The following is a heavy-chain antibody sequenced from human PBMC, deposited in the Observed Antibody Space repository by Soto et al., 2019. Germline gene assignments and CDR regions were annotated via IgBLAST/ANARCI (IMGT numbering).Heavy chain of an antibody. Sequence: ASVEVSCKASGYTFTSYDINWVRQATGQGLAWMGWMNPNSGNTGYAQRFQGRVTMTRNTSISTAYMELSSLRSEDTAVHYCARGLSFLELLSKDLDYWGQGTLVTVSS. CDR3: ARGLSFLELLSKDLDY. CDR1: GYTFTSYD. D-gene: IGHD3-3*01. J-gene: IGHJ4*02. V-gene: IGHV1-8*01. CDR2: MNPNSGNT.